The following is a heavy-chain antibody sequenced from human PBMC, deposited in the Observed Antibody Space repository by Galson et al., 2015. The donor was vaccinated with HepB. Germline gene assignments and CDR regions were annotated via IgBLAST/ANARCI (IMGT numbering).Heavy chain of an antibody. V-gene: IGHV2-70*11. CDR3: ARITTAVGANDY. CDR1: GFSLSTSGMC. D-gene: IGHD1-26*01. J-gene: IGHJ4*02. Sequence: PALVKPTQTLTLTCTFSGFSLSTSGMCVSWIRQPPGKALEWLARIDWDDDKYYSSSLKTRLTISKDTSNNQVVLTMTNLDPVDSATYYCARITTAVGANDYWGQGTLVTVSS. CDR2: IDWDDDK.